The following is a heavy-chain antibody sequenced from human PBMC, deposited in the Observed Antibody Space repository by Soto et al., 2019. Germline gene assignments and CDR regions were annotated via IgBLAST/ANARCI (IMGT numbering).Heavy chain of an antibody. V-gene: IGHV4-30-4*01. D-gene: IGHD3-9*01. CDR1: GGSISSGDYY. J-gene: IGHJ4*02. Sequence: SETLSLTCTVSGGSISSGDYYWSWIRQPPGKGLEWIGYIYYSGSTYYNPSLKSRVTISVDKSISTAYPQWNSLQASDTATYYCTKGAERTVQRFLDWVCGHWGQGTPVTVSS. CDR2: IYYSGST. CDR3: TKGAERTVQRFLDWVCGH.